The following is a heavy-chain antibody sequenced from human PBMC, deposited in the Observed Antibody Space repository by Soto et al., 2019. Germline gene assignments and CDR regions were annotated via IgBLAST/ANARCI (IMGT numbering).Heavy chain of an antibody. CDR1: GYTFNSDD. CDR3: ARAIMVRGVYYNYMDV. V-gene: IGHV1-8*01. CDR2: MNPNSGNT. J-gene: IGHJ6*03. Sequence: ASVKVSCKASGYTFNSDDINWVRQAAGQGLEWMGWMNPNSGNTGYAQKFQGRVTMTRNTSISTAYMELSSLRSEDTAVYYCARAIMVRGVYYNYMDVWGKGTTVTVSS. D-gene: IGHD3-10*01.